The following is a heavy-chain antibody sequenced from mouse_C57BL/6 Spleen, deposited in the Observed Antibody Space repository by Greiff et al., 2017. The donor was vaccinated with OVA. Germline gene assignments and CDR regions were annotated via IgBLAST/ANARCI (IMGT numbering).Heavy chain of an antibody. CDR3: ARHYYGSSYNFDY. CDR2: IDPANGNT. V-gene: IGHV14-3*01. D-gene: IGHD1-1*01. J-gene: IGHJ2*01. CDR1: GFNIKNTY. Sequence: DVKLQESVAELVRPGASVKLSCTASGFNIKNTYMHWVKQRPEQGLEWIGRIDPANGNTKYAPKFQGKATITADTSSNTAYLQLSSLTSEDTAIYYGARHYYGSSYNFDYWGQGTTLTVSS.